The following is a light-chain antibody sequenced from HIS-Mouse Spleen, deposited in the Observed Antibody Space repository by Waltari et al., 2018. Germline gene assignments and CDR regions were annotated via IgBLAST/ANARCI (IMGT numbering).Light chain of an antibody. CDR1: SSDVGGYNY. CDR2: DVS. CDR3: CSYAGSYPVV. J-gene: IGLJ2*01. V-gene: IGLV2-11*01. Sequence: QSALTQPRSVSGSPGQSVTISCTGTSSDVGGYNYVSWYQQHPGKAPKLMIYDVSKRPSGVPDGFSGSKSGNTASLTISGLQAEDEADYYCCSYAGSYPVVFGGGTKLTVL.